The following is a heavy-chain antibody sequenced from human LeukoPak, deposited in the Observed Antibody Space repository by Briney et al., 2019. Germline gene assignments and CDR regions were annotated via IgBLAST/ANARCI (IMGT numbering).Heavy chain of an antibody. CDR1: GFTFSSYA. D-gene: IGHD6-6*01. CDR2: IRYDGSKK. CDR3: AKDEVPYSSSSPFGY. Sequence: PGGSLRLSCAASGFTFSSYAMHWVRQAPGKGLEWVAFIRYDGSKKYYADSVMGRFTISRDNSKNTLYLQMNSLRAEDTAVYYCAKDEVPYSSSSPFGYWGQGTLVTVSS. J-gene: IGHJ4*02. V-gene: IGHV3-30*02.